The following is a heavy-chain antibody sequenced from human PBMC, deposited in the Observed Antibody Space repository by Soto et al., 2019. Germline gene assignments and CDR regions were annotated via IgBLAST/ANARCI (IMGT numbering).Heavy chain of an antibody. CDR2: IYPSDSQT. CDR3: ARHGFYGDYSSNYFDP. D-gene: IGHD4-17*01. Sequence: GESLKLSCKGSGYSFSNWWIAWVRQIPGKGLEYMGIIYPSDSQTRYSPSFQGQVTISADKSISTAYLQWSSLKASDTAIYYCARHGFYGDYSSNYFDPWGQGTLVTVSS. V-gene: IGHV5-51*01. J-gene: IGHJ5*02. CDR1: GYSFSNWW.